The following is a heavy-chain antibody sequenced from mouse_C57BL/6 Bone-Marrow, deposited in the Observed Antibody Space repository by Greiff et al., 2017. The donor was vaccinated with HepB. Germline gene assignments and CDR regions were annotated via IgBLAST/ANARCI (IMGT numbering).Heavy chain of an antibody. J-gene: IGHJ1*03. CDR2: ISDGGSYT. CDR1: GFTFSSYA. Sequence: EVKLMESGGGLVKPGGSLKLSCAASGFTFSSYAMSWVRQTPEKRLEWVATISDGGSYTYYPDNVKGRFTISRDNAKNNLYLQMSHLKSEDTAMYYCARDIGIGPLWNWYFDVWGTGTTVTVSS. D-gene: IGHD1-1*02. CDR3: ARDIGIGPLWNWYFDV. V-gene: IGHV5-4*01.